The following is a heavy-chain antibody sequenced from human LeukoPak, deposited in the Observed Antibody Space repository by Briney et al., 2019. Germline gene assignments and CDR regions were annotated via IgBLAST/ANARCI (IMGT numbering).Heavy chain of an antibody. CDR2: IYYSGST. J-gene: IGHJ6*03. CDR1: GGSISSSSYY. V-gene: IGHV4-39*07. CDR3: ARDPVRSYMDV. D-gene: IGHD3-10*01. Sequence: SETLSLTCTVSGGSISSSSYYWGWIRQPPGKGLEWIGSIYYSGSTYYNPSLKSRVTISVDTSKNQFSLKLSSVTAADTAVYYCARDPVRSYMDVWGKGTTVTVSS.